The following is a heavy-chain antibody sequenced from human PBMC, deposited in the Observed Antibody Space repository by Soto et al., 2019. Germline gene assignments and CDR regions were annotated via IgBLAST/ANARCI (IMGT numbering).Heavy chain of an antibody. J-gene: IGHJ6*02. D-gene: IGHD6-6*01. Sequence: QLQLQESGPGLVKPSETLSLTCTVSGGSISSSSYYWGWIRQPPGKGLEWIGSIYYSGSTYYNPSLKSRVTISVDTSKNQFSLKLSSVTAADTAVYYCASIGSIAARMTTPSYYYYGMDVWGQGTTVTVSS. CDR1: GGSISSSSYY. V-gene: IGHV4-39*01. CDR2: IYYSGST. CDR3: ASIGSIAARMTTPSYYYYGMDV.